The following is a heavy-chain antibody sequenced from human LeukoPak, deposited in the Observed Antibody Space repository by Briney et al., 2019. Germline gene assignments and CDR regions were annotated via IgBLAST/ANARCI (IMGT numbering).Heavy chain of an antibody. CDR3: ARWVRYCSSTSCYANYYYYMDV. V-gene: IGHV1-18*01. J-gene: IGHJ6*03. D-gene: IGHD2-2*01. CDR2: ISAYNGNT. Sequence: ASVKVSCKASGYTFTSYGISWARQAPGQGLEWMGWISAYNGNTNYAQKLQGRVTMTTDTSTSTAYMELRSLRSDDTAVYYCARWVRYCSSTSCYANYYYYMDVWGKGTTVTVSS. CDR1: GYTFTSYG.